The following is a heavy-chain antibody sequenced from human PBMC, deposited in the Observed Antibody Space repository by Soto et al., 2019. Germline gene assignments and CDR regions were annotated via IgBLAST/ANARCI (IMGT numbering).Heavy chain of an antibody. CDR2: IWYDGSNK. D-gene: IGHD4-17*01. V-gene: IGHV3-33*01. J-gene: IGHJ3*02. Sequence: QVQLVESGGGVVQPGRSLRLSCAASGFTFSSYGMHWVRQAPGKGLEWVAVIWYDGSNKYYADSVKGRFTISRDNSKNTLYLKMNSLRAEDTAVYYCASLGPRGRNDYGDPDDAFDIWGQGTMVTVSS. CDR1: GFTFSSYG. CDR3: ASLGPRGRNDYGDPDDAFDI.